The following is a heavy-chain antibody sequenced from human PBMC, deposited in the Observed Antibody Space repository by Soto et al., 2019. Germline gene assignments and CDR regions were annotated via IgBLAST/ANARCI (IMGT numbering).Heavy chain of an antibody. CDR3: ARDRSDSSRDDSFDI. V-gene: IGHV3-53*01. Sequence: PGGSLRLSCADSGFNVTNTYMSWVRQAPGKGLEWVSVIYRGFSTFYADSVRGRFTVSRDDSKNTVSLQMNSLRAEDTAAYYCARDRSDSSRDDSFDIWGQGTMVTVSS. J-gene: IGHJ3*02. D-gene: IGHD6-6*01. CDR1: GFNVTNTY. CDR2: IYRGFST.